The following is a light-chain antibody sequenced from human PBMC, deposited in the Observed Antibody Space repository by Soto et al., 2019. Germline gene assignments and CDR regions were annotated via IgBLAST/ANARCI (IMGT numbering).Light chain of an antibody. V-gene: IGLV1-44*01. CDR2: FND. CDR3: SAWDDGLNGPV. Sequence: QSVLTQPPSISGTPGQGVVISCSGGSSNIGSTSVNWYQQLPGTAPRLLIYFNDKRPSGVPDRFAGSKSGTSASLVISGLQSEDGADYYCSAWDDGLNGPVLGGGTKLTVL. CDR1: SSNIGSTS. J-gene: IGLJ3*02.